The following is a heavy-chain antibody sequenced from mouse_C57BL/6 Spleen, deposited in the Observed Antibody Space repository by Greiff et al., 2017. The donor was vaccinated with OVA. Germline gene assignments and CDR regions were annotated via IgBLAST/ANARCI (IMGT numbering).Heavy chain of an antibody. CDR1: GFTFSDYY. D-gene: IGHD1-1*01. V-gene: IGHV5-16*01. J-gene: IGHJ2*01. CDR3: ARGNYEGLYDY. CDR2: INYDGSST. Sequence: EVKVEESEGGLVQPGSSMKLSCTASGFTFSDYYMAWVRQVPEKGLEWVANINYDGSSTYYLDSLKSRFIISRDNAKNILYLQMSSLKSEDTATYYCARGNYEGLYDYWGQGTTLTVSS.